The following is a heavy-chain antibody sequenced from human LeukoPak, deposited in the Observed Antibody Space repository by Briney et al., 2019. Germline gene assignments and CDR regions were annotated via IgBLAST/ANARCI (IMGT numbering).Heavy chain of an antibody. V-gene: IGHV5-51*01. Sequence: NRGESLQISCKGSGYSFSSYWIGWVRQLPGKGLEWMGIIYPGDSDTRYSPSFQGQVTISADKSISTAYLQWSGLTASDTAMYYCARRGAYYYYMDVWGKGTTVTVSS. J-gene: IGHJ6*03. CDR1: GYSFSSYW. CDR2: IYPGDSDT. CDR3: ARRGAYYYYMDV. D-gene: IGHD1-26*01.